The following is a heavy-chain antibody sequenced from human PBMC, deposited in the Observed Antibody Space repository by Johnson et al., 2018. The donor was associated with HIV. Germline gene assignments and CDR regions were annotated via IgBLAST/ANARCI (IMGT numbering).Heavy chain of an antibody. CDR3: AKDLPDLHSYYDSSGPTLDDAFDI. V-gene: IGHV3-66*02. J-gene: IGHJ3*02. CDR1: GFTVSSNY. D-gene: IGHD3-22*01. CDR2: IYSGGST. Sequence: VQLVESVGGVVQPGRSLRLSCAASGFTVSSNYMSWVRQAPGKGLEWVSVIYSGGSTYYADSVKGRFTISRDNSKNTLYLTMNSLRAEDTAVYYCAKDLPDLHSYYDSSGPTLDDAFDIWGQGTMVTVSS.